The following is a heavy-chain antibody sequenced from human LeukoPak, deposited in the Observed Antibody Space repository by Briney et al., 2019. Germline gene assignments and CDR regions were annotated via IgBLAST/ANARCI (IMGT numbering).Heavy chain of an antibody. CDR3: AGSIAAAGLDY. J-gene: IGHJ4*02. CDR2: ISSSGSTI. D-gene: IGHD6-13*01. V-gene: IGHV3-48*03. CDR1: GFTFSSYE. Sequence: PGGSLRLSCAASGFTFSSYEMNWVRQAPGKGLEWVSYISSSGSTIYYADSVKGRFTISRDNAKNSLYLQMNSLRAEDTAVYYCAGSIAAAGLDYWGQGTLVTVSS.